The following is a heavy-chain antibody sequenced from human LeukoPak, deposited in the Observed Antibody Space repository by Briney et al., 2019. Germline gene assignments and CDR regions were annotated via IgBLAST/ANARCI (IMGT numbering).Heavy chain of an antibody. CDR3: ARRTAAAGLDY. J-gene: IGHJ4*02. V-gene: IGHV4-59*08. Sequence: PSETLSLTCTVSGGSISSYYRSWIRQPPGKGLEWIGYIYYSGSTNYNPSLKSRVTISVDTSKNQFSLKLSSVTAADTAVYYCARRTAAAGLDYWGQGTLVTVSS. D-gene: IGHD6-13*01. CDR1: GGSISSYY. CDR2: IYYSGST.